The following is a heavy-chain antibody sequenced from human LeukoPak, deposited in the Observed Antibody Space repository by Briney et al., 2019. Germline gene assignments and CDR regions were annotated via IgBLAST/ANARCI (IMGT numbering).Heavy chain of an antibody. V-gene: IGHV3-23*01. CDR1: GGTFSSYA. D-gene: IGHD3-10*01. CDR2: ISGSGGST. CDR3: ASHYYGSGSYYPD. Sequence: ASVKVSCKASGGTFSSYAMSWVRQAPGKGLEWVSAISGSGGSTYYADSVKGRFTISRDNSKNTLYLQMNSLRAEDTAVYYCASHYYGSGSYYPDWGQGTLVTVSS. J-gene: IGHJ4*02.